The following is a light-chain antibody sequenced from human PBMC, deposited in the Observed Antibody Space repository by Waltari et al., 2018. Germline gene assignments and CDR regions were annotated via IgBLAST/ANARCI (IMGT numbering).Light chain of an antibody. V-gene: IGKV1-9*01. CDR1: HGIISY. Sequence: IQLTQSPSSLSASVGDRVTTPCRASHGIISYLACYQQKPGKAPKLLIYAASTLQSGVPSRVSGSGSGTEFTLTISSLQAEDVAVYYCQQYYSTCQFGQGTKVEIK. CDR3: QQYYSTCQ. CDR2: AAS. J-gene: IGKJ1*01.